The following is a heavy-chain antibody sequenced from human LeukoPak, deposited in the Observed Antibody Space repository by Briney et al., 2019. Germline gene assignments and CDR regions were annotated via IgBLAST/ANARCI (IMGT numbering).Heavy chain of an antibody. CDR3: AREGPQIYYFDT. CDR1: GGTFSSYA. D-gene: IGHD2/OR15-2a*01. CDR2: IIPIFGTA. Sequence: VASVKVSCKASGGTFSSYAISWVRQAPGQGLEWMGRIIPIFGTANYAQKFQGRVTITTDESTSTAYMELSSLRSEDTAVYYCAREGPQIYYFDTWGQGTLVTVSS. V-gene: IGHV1-69*05. J-gene: IGHJ4*02.